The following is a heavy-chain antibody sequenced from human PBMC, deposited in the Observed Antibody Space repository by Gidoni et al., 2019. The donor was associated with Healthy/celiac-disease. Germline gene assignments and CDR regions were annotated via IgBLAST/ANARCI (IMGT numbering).Heavy chain of an antibody. J-gene: IGHJ4*02. V-gene: IGHV1-69*01. Sequence: VQLVQSGAEAKTPGSSVNVSCKASGGTFSSYAISWVRQAPGQGLEWMGGIIPIFGTANYAQKFQGRVTITADESTSTAYMELSSLRSEDTAVYYCARVAEAALLGSFDYWGQGTLVTVSS. CDR1: GGTFSSYA. CDR2: IIPIFGTA. D-gene: IGHD6-6*01. CDR3: ARVAEAALLGSFDY.